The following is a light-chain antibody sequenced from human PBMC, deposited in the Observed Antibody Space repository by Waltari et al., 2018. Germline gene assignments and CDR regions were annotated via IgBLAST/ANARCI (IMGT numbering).Light chain of an antibody. CDR2: GAS. J-gene: IGKJ4*01. CDR3: QQYGSSPLLLT. CDR1: QSVSSSY. V-gene: IGKV3-20*01. Sequence: EIVLTQSPGTLSLSPGERATLSCRASQSVSSSYLAWYQQKPGQAPRLLIYGASSRATVIPDRFSGSESVTDFTLTISRLEPEDFAVYYCQQYGSSPLLLTFGGGTKVEIK.